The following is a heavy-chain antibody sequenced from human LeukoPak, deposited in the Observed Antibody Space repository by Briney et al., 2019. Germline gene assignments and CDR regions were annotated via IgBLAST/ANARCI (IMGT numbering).Heavy chain of an antibody. CDR1: GYTFTGYY. D-gene: IGHD4-17*01. Sequence: ASVKVSCMASGYTFTGYYMHWVRQAPGQGLEWMGRINPNSGGTNYAQKFQGRVTMTRDTSISTAYMELSRLRSDDTAVYYCARVEPGYGDYGFYFDYWGQGTLVTVST. CDR2: INPNSGGT. CDR3: ARVEPGYGDYGFYFDY. V-gene: IGHV1-2*06. J-gene: IGHJ4*02.